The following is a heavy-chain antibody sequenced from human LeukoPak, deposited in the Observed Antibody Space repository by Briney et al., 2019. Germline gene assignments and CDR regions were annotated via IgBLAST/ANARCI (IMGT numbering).Heavy chain of an antibody. D-gene: IGHD2-21*02. J-gene: IGHJ3*02. Sequence: GGSLRLSCAASGFTFSSSSMNWVRQAPGKGLEWVSSISSSSSYMSYADSVKGRFTISRDNAKNSLYLQLNSLRAEDTAVYYCARGYCGGDCYPDAFDIWRQGTMVTVSS. CDR1: GFTFSSSS. V-gene: IGHV3-21*01. CDR3: ARGYCGGDCYPDAFDI. CDR2: ISSSSSYM.